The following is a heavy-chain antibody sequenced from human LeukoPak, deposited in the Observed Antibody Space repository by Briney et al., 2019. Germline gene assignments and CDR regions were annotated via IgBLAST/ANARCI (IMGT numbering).Heavy chain of an antibody. CDR1: GYTFTGYY. Sequence: ASVKVSCKASGYTFTGYYIHWVRQAPGQGLEWMGWINPNSGGTKYAQKFQGRVTMTRDTSITTAYMELSRLRSDDTAVYYCARASWFGELLYHWGQGTLVTVSS. D-gene: IGHD3-10*01. CDR3: ARASWFGELLYH. J-gene: IGHJ4*02. CDR2: INPNSGGT. V-gene: IGHV1-2*02.